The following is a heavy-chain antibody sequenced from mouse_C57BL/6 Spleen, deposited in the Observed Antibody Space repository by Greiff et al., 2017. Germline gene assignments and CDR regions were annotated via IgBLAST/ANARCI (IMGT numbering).Heavy chain of an antibody. CDR2: IHPNSGST. V-gene: IGHV1-64*01. CDR1: GYTFTSYW. CDR3: AREVYGYDDGYFDY. Sequence: QVQLQQPGAELVKPGASVKLSCKASGYTFTSYWMHWVKQRPGQGLEWIGMIHPNSGSTNYNEKFKSKATLTVDKSSSTAYMQLSSLTSEDSAVYYCAREVYGYDDGYFDYWGQGTTLTVSS. D-gene: IGHD2-2*01. J-gene: IGHJ2*01.